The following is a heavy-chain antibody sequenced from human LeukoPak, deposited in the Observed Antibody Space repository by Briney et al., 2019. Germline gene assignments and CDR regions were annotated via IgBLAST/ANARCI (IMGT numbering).Heavy chain of an antibody. CDR3: ARDKIVGATHFDY. J-gene: IGHJ4*02. V-gene: IGHV3-7*01. CDR1: GFTLSSYW. Sequence: GGSLRLSCAASGFTLSSYWMSWVRQAPGKGLEWVANIKQDGSEKYYVDSVKGRFTISRDNAKNSLYLQMNSLRAEDTALYYCARDKIVGATHFDYWGQGTLVTVSS. D-gene: IGHD1-26*01. CDR2: IKQDGSEK.